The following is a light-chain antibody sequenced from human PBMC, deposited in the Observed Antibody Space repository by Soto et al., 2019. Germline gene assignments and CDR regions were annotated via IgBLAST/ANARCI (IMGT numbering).Light chain of an antibody. CDR2: DVS. CDR3: SSYTSSSSYV. CDR1: SSDVGAYNS. J-gene: IGLJ1*01. V-gene: IGLV2-14*01. Sequence: QSALTQPASVSGFPGQSIAISCTGTSSDVGAYNSVSWYQQYPGKAPKLMIQDVSNRPSGVSDRFSGSKSGNTASLTISGLQAEYEADYYCSSYTSSSSYVFGSGTKLTVL.